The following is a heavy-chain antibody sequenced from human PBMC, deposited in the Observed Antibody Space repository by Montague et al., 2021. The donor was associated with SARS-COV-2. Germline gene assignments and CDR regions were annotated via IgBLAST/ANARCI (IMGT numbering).Heavy chain of an antibody. V-gene: IGHV6-1*01. D-gene: IGHD5-18*01. CDR2: TYYRSKWYN. CDR3: ARDTRIRLWFDRDYYYGMDV. J-gene: IGHJ6*02. Sequence: CAISGDSVSSNSAAWNWIRQSPSRGLEWLGRTYYRSKWYNDYAVSVKNRITINPDTSKNQFSLQLNSVTPEDTAVYYCARDTRIRLWFDRDYYYGMDVWGQGTTVTVSS. CDR1: GDSVSSNSAA.